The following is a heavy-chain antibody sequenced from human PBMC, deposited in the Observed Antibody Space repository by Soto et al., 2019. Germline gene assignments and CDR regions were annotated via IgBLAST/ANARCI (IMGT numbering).Heavy chain of an antibody. CDR3: ASSFLYGDSSPFDY. D-gene: IGHD4-17*01. CDR1: GGSISSGDYY. J-gene: IGHJ4*02. V-gene: IGHV4-30-4*01. CDR2: IYYSGST. Sequence: SETLSLTCTVSGGSISSGDYYWSWIRQPPGKGLEWIGYIYYSGSTYYNPSLKSRVTISVDTSKNQFSLKLSSVTAEDTAVYYCASSFLYGDSSPFDYWGQGTLVTVSS.